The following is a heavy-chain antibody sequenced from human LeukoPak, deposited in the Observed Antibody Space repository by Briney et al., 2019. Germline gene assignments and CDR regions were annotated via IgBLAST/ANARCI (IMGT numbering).Heavy chain of an antibody. J-gene: IGHJ4*02. CDR1: GFTFSSYS. V-gene: IGHV3-21*01. CDR3: ARDPPWDILTGYYRLDY. Sequence: PGGSLRLSCAASGFTFSSYSMNWVRQAPGKGLEWGSSISSSSSYIYYADSVKGRFTISRDNAKNSLYLQMNSLRAEDTAVYYCARDPPWDILTGYYRLDYWGQGTLVTVSS. D-gene: IGHD3-9*01. CDR2: ISSSSSYI.